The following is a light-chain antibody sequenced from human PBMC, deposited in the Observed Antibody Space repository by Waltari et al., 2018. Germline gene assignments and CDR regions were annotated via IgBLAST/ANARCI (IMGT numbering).Light chain of an antibody. CDR1: QSVTSNY. Sequence: EILLTQSPGTLSLSPGERATPSCRASQSVTSNYLAWYQHKVGQAPRLLMYGASSRAPGIPARFGGSGSGTDFTLSISGLEPEDCAVYYCQQYADSPKTFGQGTKVEI. CDR3: QQYADSPKT. V-gene: IGKV3-20*01. CDR2: GAS. J-gene: IGKJ1*01.